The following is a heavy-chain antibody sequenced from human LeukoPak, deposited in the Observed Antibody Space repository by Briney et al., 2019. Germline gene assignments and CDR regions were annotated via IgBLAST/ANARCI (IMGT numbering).Heavy chain of an antibody. CDR2: MYHSGST. CDR3: ARLPHCGTTNCYGGGYYLDY. Sequence: SETLSLTCAVSGYSISSGYYWGWIRQPPGKGLEWIGSMYHSGSTYYNPSLKSRVTISLDTSKNQFSLKLSSVTAAYTAVYYCARLPHCGTTNCYGGGYYLDYWGQGTLVTVSS. J-gene: IGHJ4*02. CDR1: GYSISSGYY. V-gene: IGHV4-38-2*01. D-gene: IGHD2-2*01.